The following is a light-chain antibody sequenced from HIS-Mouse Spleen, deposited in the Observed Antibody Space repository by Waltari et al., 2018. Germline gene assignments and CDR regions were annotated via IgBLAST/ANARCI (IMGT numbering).Light chain of an antibody. CDR3: SSYTSSSTLVV. J-gene: IGLJ2*01. CDR2: EVS. V-gene: IGLV2-14*01. CDR1: SSDAGGYNY. Sequence: QSALTQPASVSGSPGPSITISCTGTSSDAGGYNYVSWYQQHPGKAPKLMIYEVSNRPSGVSNRFSGSKSGNTASLTISGLQAEDEADYYCSSYTSSSTLVVFGGGTKLTVL.